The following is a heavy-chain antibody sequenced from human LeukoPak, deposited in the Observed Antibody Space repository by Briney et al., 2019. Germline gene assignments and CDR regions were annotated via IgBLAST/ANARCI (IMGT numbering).Heavy chain of an antibody. D-gene: IGHD1-14*01. CDR1: GFTFSSYA. CDR3: ARDRGTGHYMDV. J-gene: IGHJ6*03. V-gene: IGHV3-30*04. CDR2: ISYDGSNK. Sequence: PGRSLSLSCAASGFTFSSYAMHWVRQAPGKGLEWVAVISYDGSNKYYADSVKGRFTISRDNAKNSLYLQMNSLRAEDTAVYYCARDRGTGHYMDVWGKGTTVTISS.